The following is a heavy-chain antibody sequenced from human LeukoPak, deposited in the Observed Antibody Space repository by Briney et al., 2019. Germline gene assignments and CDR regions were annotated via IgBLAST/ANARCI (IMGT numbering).Heavy chain of an antibody. CDR3: ASYDSSGYSFDY. CDR1: GFTFNAHA. V-gene: IGHV3-30*04. J-gene: IGHJ4*02. CDR2: ISYDGSNK. Sequence: GRSLRLSCAASGFTFNAHAIHWVRQAPGKGLEWVAVISYDGSNKYYADSVKGRFTISRDNSKNTLYLQMNSLRAEDTAVYYCASYDSSGYSFDYWGQGTLVTVSS. D-gene: IGHD3-22*01.